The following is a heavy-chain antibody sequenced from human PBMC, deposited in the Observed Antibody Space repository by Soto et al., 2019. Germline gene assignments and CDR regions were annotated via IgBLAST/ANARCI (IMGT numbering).Heavy chain of an antibody. D-gene: IGHD1-1*01. J-gene: IGHJ4*02. V-gene: IGHV3-30-3*01. CDR3: ARDPRETTYYLDY. CDR2: ISYDGSNE. CDR1: GFTFHSFT. Sequence: GGSLRLSCAASGFTFHSFTMHWVRQTPGKGLEWVALISYDGSNEYYADSVKGRFTISRDNSKSTLYLQMNSLRTDDTALYYCARDPRETTYYLDYWGQGTLVTVSS.